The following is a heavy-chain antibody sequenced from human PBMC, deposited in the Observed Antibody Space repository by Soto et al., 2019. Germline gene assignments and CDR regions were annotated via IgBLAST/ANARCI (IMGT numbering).Heavy chain of an antibody. CDR3: ASLVIVVVVAAKDDAFDI. D-gene: IGHD2-15*01. J-gene: IGHJ3*02. CDR2: ISYDGSNK. Sequence: GGSLRLSCAASGFTFSSYAMHWVRQAPGKGLEWVAVISYDGSNKYYADSVKGRFTISRDNSKNTLYLQMNSLRAEDTAVYYCASLVIVVVVAAKDDAFDIWGQGTMVTVSS. CDR1: GFTFSSYA. V-gene: IGHV3-30*04.